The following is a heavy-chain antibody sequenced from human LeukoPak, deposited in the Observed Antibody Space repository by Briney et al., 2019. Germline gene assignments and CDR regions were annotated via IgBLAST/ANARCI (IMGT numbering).Heavy chain of an antibody. V-gene: IGHV3-30*18. CDR3: AKDEHSYGYSFFDY. CDR2: ISYDGSNK. CDR1: GFTFSSYG. J-gene: IGHJ4*02. Sequence: PGGSLRLSCAAPGFTFSSYGMHWVRQAPGKGLEWVAVISYDGSNKYYADSVKGRFTISRDNSKNTLYLQMNSLRAEDTAVYYCAKDEHSYGYSFFDYWGQGTLVTVSS. D-gene: IGHD5-18*01.